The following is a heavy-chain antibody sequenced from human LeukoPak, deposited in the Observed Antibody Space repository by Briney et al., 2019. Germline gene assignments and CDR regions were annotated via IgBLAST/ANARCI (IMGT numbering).Heavy chain of an antibody. J-gene: IGHJ4*02. D-gene: IGHD5-24*01. Sequence: GGSLRLSCTASGFTFRTYAMNWVRQAPGKGLEWLSGISGSGNGTYYADSVKGRFIISRDNSKNMVYLQMHSLTVEDTATYYCAKRTMSAFDSWGQGTLIIVSS. CDR1: GFTFRTYA. CDR3: AKRTMSAFDS. CDR2: ISGSGNGT. V-gene: IGHV3-23*01.